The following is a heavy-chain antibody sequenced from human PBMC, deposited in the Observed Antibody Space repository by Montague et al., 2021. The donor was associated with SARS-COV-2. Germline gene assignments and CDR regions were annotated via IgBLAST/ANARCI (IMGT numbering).Heavy chain of an antibody. CDR2: INHSGSI. V-gene: IGHV4-34*01. CDR1: GGSFSGYY. CDR3: ARVPDYYDSSGYYFDAFDI. Sequence: SETLSLACAVYGGSFSGYYWSWIRQPPGKGLEWIGEINHSGSINYNPSLKIRVTISVDTSKTQFSLKLSSVTAADTAVYYCARVPDYYDSSGYYFDAFDIWGQGTMVTVSS. D-gene: IGHD3-22*01. J-gene: IGHJ3*02.